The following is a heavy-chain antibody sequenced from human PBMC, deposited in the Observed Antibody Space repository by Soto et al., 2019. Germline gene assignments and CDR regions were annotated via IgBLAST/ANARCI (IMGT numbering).Heavy chain of an antibody. J-gene: IGHJ6*02. V-gene: IGHV4-38-2*01. Sequence: LSLTCAVSGYSISSGYYWGWIRQPPGKGLEWIGSIYHSGSTYYNPSLKSRVIISVDTSKNQFSLKLSSVTAADTAVYYCARLRGRAMAPRAYYYYGMDVWGQGTTVTVSS. CDR3: ARLRGRAMAPRAYYYYGMDV. CDR2: IYHSGST. CDR1: GYSISSGYY. D-gene: IGHD5-18*01.